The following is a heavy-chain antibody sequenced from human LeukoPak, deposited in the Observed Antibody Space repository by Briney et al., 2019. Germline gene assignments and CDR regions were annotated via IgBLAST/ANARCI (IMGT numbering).Heavy chain of an antibody. CDR2: IYYSGST. V-gene: IGHV4-61*01. Sequence: PSETLSLTCTVSGGSVSSGSSYWSWIRQPPGKGLEWIGYIYYSGSTNYNPSLKSRVTISVDTSKNQFSLKLSSVTAADTAVYYCARGHSSTYYYGSGSYYFDYWGQGTLVTVSS. CDR3: ARGHSSTYYYGSGSYYFDY. D-gene: IGHD3-10*01. CDR1: GGSVSSGSSY. J-gene: IGHJ4*02.